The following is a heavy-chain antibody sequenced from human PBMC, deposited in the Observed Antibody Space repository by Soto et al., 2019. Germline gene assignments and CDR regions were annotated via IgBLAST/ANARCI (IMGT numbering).Heavy chain of an antibody. CDR3: ARHLITVFWPDYFDY. J-gene: IGHJ4*02. D-gene: IGHD3-3*01. CDR1: GFTFGRYA. Sequence: GGALRLSCAASGFTFGRYALTWVRQAPGKGLECVSTISGSGGNTYYADSVKGRFTISRDNSKNTPHLQMNNLRVDDTAYYYCARHLITVFWPDYFDYWGPGTLVTVS. V-gene: IGHV3-23*01. CDR2: ISGSGGNT.